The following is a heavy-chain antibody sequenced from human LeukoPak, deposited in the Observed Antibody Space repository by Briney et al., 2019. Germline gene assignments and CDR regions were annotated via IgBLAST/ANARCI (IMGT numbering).Heavy chain of an antibody. J-gene: IGHJ4*02. CDR2: INTNTGNP. CDR1: GYTFISYA. Sequence: HWASVKVSCKASGYTFISYAMNWVRQAPGQGLEWMGWINTNTGNPTYAQGFTGRFVFSLDTSVSTAYLQIRSLKAEDTAVYYCARVPLKQLWSNPIDYRGQGTLVTVSS. CDR3: ARVPLKQLWSNPIDY. V-gene: IGHV7-4-1*02. D-gene: IGHD6-6*01.